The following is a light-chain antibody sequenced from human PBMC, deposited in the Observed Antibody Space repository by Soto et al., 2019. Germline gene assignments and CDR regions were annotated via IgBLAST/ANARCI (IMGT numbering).Light chain of an antibody. CDR1: QDVSRY. CDR2: AAS. V-gene: IGKV1-9*01. Sequence: DIQLTQSPSFLSASVGDRVTITCRASQDVSRYLAWYQQKPGKAPNLLIYAASTLRSGVPSRFSGSRSETEFTLTFSSLQPEDFETYYCQQLNSYVFAFGPGTKVDIK. J-gene: IGKJ3*01. CDR3: QQLNSYVFA.